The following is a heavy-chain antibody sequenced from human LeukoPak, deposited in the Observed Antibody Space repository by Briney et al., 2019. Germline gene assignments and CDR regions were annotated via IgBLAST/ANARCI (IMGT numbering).Heavy chain of an antibody. Sequence: RPGRSLRLSCAASGFTFDDYAMRWVRHAPGKGLEWVSGISWNSGSIGYADSVKGRFTISRDNAKNSLYLQMNSLRAEDTALYYCAKDVARGGYNLFDYWGQGTLVTVSS. J-gene: IGHJ4*02. CDR3: AKDVARGGYNLFDY. V-gene: IGHV3-9*01. CDR2: ISWNSGSI. D-gene: IGHD3-10*01. CDR1: GFTFDDYA.